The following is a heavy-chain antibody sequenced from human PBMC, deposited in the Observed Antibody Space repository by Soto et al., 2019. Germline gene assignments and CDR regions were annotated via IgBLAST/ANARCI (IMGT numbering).Heavy chain of an antibody. CDR3: ASGLEYCSSTSCYQSRIYYFDY. D-gene: IGHD2-2*01. V-gene: IGHV4-31*03. CDR1: GGSISSGGYY. CDR2: IYYSGST. J-gene: IGHJ4*02. Sequence: SETLSLTCTVSGGSISSGGYYWSWIRQHPGKGLEWFGYIYYSGSTYYNPSLKSRVTISVDTSKNQFSLKLSSVTAADTAVYYCASGLEYCSSTSCYQSRIYYFDYWGQGTLVTVS.